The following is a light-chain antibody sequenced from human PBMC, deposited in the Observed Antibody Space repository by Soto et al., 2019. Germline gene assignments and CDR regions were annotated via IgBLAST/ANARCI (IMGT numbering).Light chain of an antibody. V-gene: IGKV3-20*01. CDR3: QQYGSSPFT. CDR2: GAS. Sequence: EIVLTQSPGTLSLSPGGRATLSCRASQSVDSSYLAWYQQQPGQAPRLLIYGASSRATGIPDRFSGSGSGTDFTLTISRLEPKDFAVYYCQQYGSSPFTFGPGTKVDIK. J-gene: IGKJ3*01. CDR1: QSVDSSY.